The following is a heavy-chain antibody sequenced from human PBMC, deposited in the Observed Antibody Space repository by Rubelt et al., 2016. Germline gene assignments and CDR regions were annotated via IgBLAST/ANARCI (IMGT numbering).Heavy chain of an antibody. CDR2: VSESGTT. D-gene: IGHD1-1*01. CDR3: AGGPWGWNEVDY. J-gene: IGHJ4*02. CDR1: GGSINSHY. V-gene: IGHV4-59*11. Sequence: QVQLQESGPGLVKPSETLSLTCTVSGGSINSHYWSWIRQPPGKGLEWIGSVSESGTTHYNPSLKSRVTIFVDTSKNQFSLSRRPGTAADTAGYYWAGGPWGWNEVDYWGEGTLVSVSS.